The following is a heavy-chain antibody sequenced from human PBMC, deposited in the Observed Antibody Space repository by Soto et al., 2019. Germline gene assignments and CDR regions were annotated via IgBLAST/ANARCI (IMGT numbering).Heavy chain of an antibody. J-gene: IGHJ6*02. CDR2: INHSGST. CDR3: ARGGGIAARILPYYYYGMDV. CDR1: GGSFSGYY. D-gene: IGHD6-6*01. Sequence: SETLSLTCAVYGGSFSGYYWSWIRQPPGKGLEWIGEINHSGSTNYNPSLKSRVTISVDTSKNQFSLKLSSVTAADTAVYYCARGGGIAARILPYYYYGMDVWGQGTTVTVSS. V-gene: IGHV4-34*01.